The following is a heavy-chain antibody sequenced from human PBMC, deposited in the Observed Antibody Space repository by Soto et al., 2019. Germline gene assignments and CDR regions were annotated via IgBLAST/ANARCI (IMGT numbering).Heavy chain of an antibody. CDR3: ARDGGRHSGGIDY. CDR2: IIPIFGTA. CDR1: GGTFSSYS. D-gene: IGHD1-26*01. J-gene: IGHJ4*02. V-gene: IGHV1-69*01. Sequence: QVQLVQSGAEVKKPGSSVKVSCKASGGTFSSYSINWVRQAPGQGLEWMGAIIPIFGTANYAQKFQGRVTITADESTSTAYMELSSPRSEDTAVYYCARDGGRHSGGIDYWGQGTLVTVSS.